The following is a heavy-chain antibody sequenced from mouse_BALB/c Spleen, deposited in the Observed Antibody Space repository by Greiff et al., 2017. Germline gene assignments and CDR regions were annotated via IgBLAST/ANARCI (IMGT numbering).Heavy chain of an antibody. D-gene: IGHD1-1*01. CDR3: ARGGYGSRGAMDY. CDR1: GFTFSSFG. CDR2: ISSGSSTI. V-gene: IGHV5-17*02. J-gene: IGHJ4*01. Sequence: EVKVVESGGGLVQPGGSRKLSCAASGFTFSSFGMHWVRQAPEKGLEWVAYISSGSSTIYYADTVKGRFTISRDNPKNTLFLQMTSLRSEDTAMYYCARGGYGSRGAMDYWGQGTSVTVSS.